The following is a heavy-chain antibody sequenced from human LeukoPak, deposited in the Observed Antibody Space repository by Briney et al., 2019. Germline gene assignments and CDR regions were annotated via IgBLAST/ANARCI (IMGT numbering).Heavy chain of an antibody. J-gene: IGHJ6*02. V-gene: IGHV3-33*01. CDR1: GFTFSSYG. CDR2: IWYDGDNK. Sequence: PGRSLRLSCAASGFTFSSYGMHWVRQAPGKGLEWVAVIWYDGDNKYYADSVKGRFTISRDNPKNTLYLQMNSLRAEDTAVYYCARDGIAAAGQYYCYGMDVWGQGTTVTVSS. D-gene: IGHD6-13*01. CDR3: ARDGIAAAGQYYCYGMDV.